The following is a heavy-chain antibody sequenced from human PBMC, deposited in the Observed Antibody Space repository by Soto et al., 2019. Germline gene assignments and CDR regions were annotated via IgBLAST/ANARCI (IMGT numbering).Heavy chain of an antibody. CDR1: GFTFTSYA. V-gene: IGHV3-23*01. CDR3: AKSDAPGVVAATLTFDY. D-gene: IGHD2-15*01. Sequence: HPGVSLRLSCAASGFTFTSYAMAWVRQAPGKGLEWVSVISGSSGSTYYADPVKGRFTITRDNSKNTMYLQMTSLRAEDSAVYYCAKSDAPGVVAATLTFDYWGQGTLVTVSS. J-gene: IGHJ4*02. CDR2: ISGSSGST.